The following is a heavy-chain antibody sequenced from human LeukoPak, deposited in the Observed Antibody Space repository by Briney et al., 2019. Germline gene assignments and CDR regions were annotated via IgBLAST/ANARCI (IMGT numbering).Heavy chain of an antibody. CDR2: ISYEGNKE. V-gene: IGHV3-30-3*01. J-gene: IGHJ5*02. Sequence: PGRSLRLSCAASGFTLSSYAMHWVRQAPGKGLGWVAVISYEGNKEYYADSVKGRFSISRDNSKNTLYLQMNSLRAEDTAVYYCARDRDDSSGYHNWFDRWGQGTLVSVSS. CDR3: ARDRDDSSGYHNWFDR. D-gene: IGHD3-22*01. CDR1: GFTLSSYA.